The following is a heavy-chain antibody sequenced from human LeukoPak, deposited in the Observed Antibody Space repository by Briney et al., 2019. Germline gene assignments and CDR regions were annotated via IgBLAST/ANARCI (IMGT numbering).Heavy chain of an antibody. Sequence: SETLSLTCTVSGGSISSGDYYWSWIREPPGKGLEWIGYIYYSGSTYYNPSLKSRVTMSVDTSKNQFSLKLSSVTAADTAVYYCAGELELRPAWFDPWGQGTLVTVSS. CDR1: GGSISSGDYY. CDR3: AGELELRPAWFDP. V-gene: IGHV4-30-4*01. J-gene: IGHJ5*02. D-gene: IGHD1-7*01. CDR2: IYYSGST.